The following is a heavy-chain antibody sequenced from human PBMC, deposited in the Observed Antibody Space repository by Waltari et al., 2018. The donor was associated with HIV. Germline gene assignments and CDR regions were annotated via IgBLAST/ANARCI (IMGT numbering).Heavy chain of an antibody. CDR2: ISTSGSA. CDR1: GGPTSGGPYY. D-gene: IGHD6-13*01. V-gene: IGHV4-61*02. CDR3: AREYVAAAGYFYGLDV. J-gene: IGHJ6*02. Sequence: QVQLQESGPGLVKPSQTLPLSCSVSGGPTSGGPYYWSWIRQPAGKGLEWIGRISTSGSANYNYALRSRVTISIDTSSKQFSLKLNSVSAADTAVYFCAREYVAAAGYFYGLDVWGQGTTVTASS.